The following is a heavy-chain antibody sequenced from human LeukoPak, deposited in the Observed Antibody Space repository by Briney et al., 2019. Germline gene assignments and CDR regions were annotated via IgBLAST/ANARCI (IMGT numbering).Heavy chain of an antibody. D-gene: IGHD5-12*01. CDR1: GFTLSTYR. V-gene: IGHV3-7*04. CDR3: ARVVATIFHAFVYYYMDV. Sequence: PGGSLRLSCAASGFTLSTYRMSWVRQAPGKGLEWVANINQDGREKYSVDSVKGRFTISRDNAKNSLYLQMNSLRAEDTAVYYCARVVATIFHAFVYYYMDVWGIGTTVTVSS. J-gene: IGHJ6*03. CDR2: INQDGREK.